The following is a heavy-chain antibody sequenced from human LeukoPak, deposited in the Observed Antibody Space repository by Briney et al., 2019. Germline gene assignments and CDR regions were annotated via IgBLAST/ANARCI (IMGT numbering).Heavy chain of an antibody. CDR1: GYSFTSYW. D-gene: IGHD6-19*01. V-gene: IGHV5-51*01. CDR3: ARQHDSSGWYVHFDY. J-gene: IGHJ4*02. CDR2: IYPGDSDT. Sequence: PGESLKISCKGSGYSFTSYWIGWARQMPGKGLEWMGIIYPGDSDTRYSPSFQGQVTISADKSISTAYLQWSSLKASDTAMYYCARQHDSSGWYVHFDYWGQGTLVTVSS.